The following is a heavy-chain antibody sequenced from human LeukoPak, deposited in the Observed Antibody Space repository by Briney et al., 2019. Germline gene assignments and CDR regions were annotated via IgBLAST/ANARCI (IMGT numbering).Heavy chain of an antibody. D-gene: IGHD6-19*01. V-gene: IGHV1-8*01. CDR3: ARGRGSGWYGPWGRDPLDFDY. Sequence: GASVKVSCKASGYTFTSYDINWVRQATGQGLEWMGWMNPNSGNTGYAQKFQGRVTMTRNTSISTAYMELSSLRSEDTAVYYCARGRGSGWYGPWGRDPLDFDYWGQGTLVTVSS. J-gene: IGHJ4*02. CDR2: MNPNSGNT. CDR1: GYTFTSYD.